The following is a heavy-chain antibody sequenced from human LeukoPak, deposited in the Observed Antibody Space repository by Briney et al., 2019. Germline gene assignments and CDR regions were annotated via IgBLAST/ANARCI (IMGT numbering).Heavy chain of an antibody. J-gene: IGHJ4*02. Sequence: PSETLSLTCTVSGGSISSYYWSWIRQPPGKGLEWIGYIYYSGSTNYNPSLKSRVTISVDTSKNQFSLKLRSVTAADTAVYYCARRGNTRASSDFDYWGQGTLVTVSS. CDR1: GGSISSYY. CDR2: IYYSGST. D-gene: IGHD6-6*01. CDR3: ARRGNTRASSDFDY. V-gene: IGHV4-59*08.